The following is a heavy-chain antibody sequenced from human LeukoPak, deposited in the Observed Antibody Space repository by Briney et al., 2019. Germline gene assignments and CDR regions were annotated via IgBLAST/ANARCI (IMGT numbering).Heavy chain of an antibody. J-gene: IGHJ4*02. Sequence: GASVKLSCKASGYTFTVYFMHWVRQAPGQGLEWMGGINPNSGGTNYAQKFQGRVTMTRATSISTAYMELSRLRSDDTAVYYCARELNYDSSGYYFDYWGQGTLVTVSS. CDR3: ARELNYDSSGYYFDY. CDR2: INPNSGGT. D-gene: IGHD3-22*01. V-gene: IGHV1-2*02. CDR1: GYTFTVYF.